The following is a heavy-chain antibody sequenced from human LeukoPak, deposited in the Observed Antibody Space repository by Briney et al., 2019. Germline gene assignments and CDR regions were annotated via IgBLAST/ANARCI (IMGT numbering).Heavy chain of an antibody. CDR1: GFTFSNYD. CDR3: ARDLTGDSSHDY. J-gene: IGHJ4*02. CDR2: ISSDASAI. D-gene: IGHD3-22*01. Sequence: GGSLRLSCAASGFTFSNYDMNWVRQAPGKGLEWVSYISSDASAIYYADSVKGRFTTSRDNAKNSLYLQMNSLRAEDTAVYYCARDLTGDSSHDYWGQGTLVTVST. V-gene: IGHV3-48*03.